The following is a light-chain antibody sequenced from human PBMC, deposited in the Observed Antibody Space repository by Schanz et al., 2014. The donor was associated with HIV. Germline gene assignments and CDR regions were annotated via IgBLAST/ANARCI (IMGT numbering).Light chain of an antibody. CDR1: SSDVGSYNY. CDR2: DVS. Sequence: QSALTQPASVSGSPGLSIAISCTGTSSDVGSYNYVSWYQQHPGRAPKLMIFDVSRRPSGVSNRFSGSKSGNTASLTISGLQAEDEADYYCSSYTSSSTPWVFGGGTKLTVL. CDR3: SSYTSSSTPWV. J-gene: IGLJ3*02. V-gene: IGLV2-14*03.